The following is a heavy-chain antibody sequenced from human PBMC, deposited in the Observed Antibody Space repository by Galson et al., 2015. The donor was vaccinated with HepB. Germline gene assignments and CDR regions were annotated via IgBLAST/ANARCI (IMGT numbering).Heavy chain of an antibody. CDR3: AKEGYYDYIWGRYRHTRPFVF. J-gene: IGHJ4*02. CDR1: GFTFSSYA. V-gene: IGHV3-30*18. Sequence: SLRLSCAASGFTFSSYAMHWVRQAPGKGLDWVAYISNDGSNKYYVDSVKGRFTIPRDNSENTLYLQMNSLRAEDTAVYYCAKEGYYDYIWGRYRHTRPFVFWGQGTLVTVSS. CDR2: ISNDGSNK. D-gene: IGHD3-16*02.